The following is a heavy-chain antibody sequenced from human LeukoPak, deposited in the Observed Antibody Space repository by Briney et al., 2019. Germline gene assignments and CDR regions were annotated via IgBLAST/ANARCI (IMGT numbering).Heavy chain of an antibody. Sequence: SETLSLTCAVYGGSFSGYYWSWIRQPPGKGLEWIGEINHSGSTNYNPSLKSRVTISVDTSENQFSLKLSSVTAADTAVYYCARGRVYSSGWEWGFDYWGQGTLVTVSS. V-gene: IGHV4-34*01. CDR3: ARGRVYSSGWEWGFDY. CDR2: INHSGST. CDR1: GGSFSGYY. D-gene: IGHD6-19*01. J-gene: IGHJ4*02.